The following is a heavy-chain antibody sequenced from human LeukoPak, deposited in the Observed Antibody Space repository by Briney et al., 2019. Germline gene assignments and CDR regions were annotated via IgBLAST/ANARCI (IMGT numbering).Heavy chain of an antibody. CDR2: IRYDGSNT. J-gene: IGHJ4*02. CDR1: GFTLSSYC. Sequence: PGGCLRLSCAASGFTLSSYCVHWVRQAPGKGLGWVAFIRYDGSNTYYADSVKVRFIIARDNSKSALYLQMNSLRAEDTAVYYCAKYPLTGYSSGWTIDYWGQGTLVTVSS. V-gene: IGHV3-30*02. D-gene: IGHD6-19*01. CDR3: AKYPLTGYSSGWTIDY.